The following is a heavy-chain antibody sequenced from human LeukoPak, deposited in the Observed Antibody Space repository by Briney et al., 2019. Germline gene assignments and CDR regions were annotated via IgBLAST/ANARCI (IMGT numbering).Heavy chain of an antibody. V-gene: IGHV1-24*01. Sequence: ASVKVSCKVSGYTLTELSMHWVRQAPGKGLEWVGGFDPEDGETIYAQKFQGRVTMTEDTSTDTAYMELSSLRSEDTAVYYCARGTGYSSTVDYRGQGTLVTVSS. J-gene: IGHJ4*02. CDR2: FDPEDGET. D-gene: IGHD6-13*01. CDR3: ARGTGYSSTVDY. CDR1: GYTLTELS.